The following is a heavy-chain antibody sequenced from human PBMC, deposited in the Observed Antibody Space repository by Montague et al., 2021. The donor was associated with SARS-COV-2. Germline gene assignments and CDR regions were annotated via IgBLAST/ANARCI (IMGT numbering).Heavy chain of an antibody. J-gene: IGHJ4*02. Sequence: SLRLSCAASGFTFSSYSMNWVRQAPGKGLEWVSYISSSSSTIYYADSVKGRFTISRDNAKNSLYLQMNSLRDEDTAAYYCARDFDGSWYEYYFDYWGQGTLVTVSS. CDR3: ARDFDGSWYEYYFDY. CDR1: GFTFSSYS. D-gene: IGHD3-10*01. V-gene: IGHV3-48*02. CDR2: ISSSSSTI.